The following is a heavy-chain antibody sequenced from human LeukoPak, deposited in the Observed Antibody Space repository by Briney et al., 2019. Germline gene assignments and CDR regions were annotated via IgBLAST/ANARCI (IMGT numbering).Heavy chain of an antibody. D-gene: IGHD6-6*01. CDR3: ARETVLIAARPDCWFDP. CDR2: INPNSGST. J-gene: IGHJ5*02. CDR1: GYTFTSYG. V-gene: IGHV1-2*02. Sequence: ASVKVSCKASGYTFTSYGISWVRQAPGQGLEWMGWINPNSGSTNYAQKFQGRVTMTRDTSISTAYMELRRLTSDDTAVYYCARETVLIAARPDCWFDPWGQGTLVTVSS.